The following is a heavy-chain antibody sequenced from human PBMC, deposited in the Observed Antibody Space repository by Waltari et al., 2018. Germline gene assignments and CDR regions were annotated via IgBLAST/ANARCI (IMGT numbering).Heavy chain of an antibody. Sequence: EVQLVESGGGLVHPGGSLRLSCAASGFTVSSKHMSGVRQAPGKGLEWVSLIYDAGSTYYPDSVRGRFTISRDNSKNTVHLQMNSLRVEDTAIYYCARARDEETAMVYFDRWGQGTLVSVSS. CDR2: IYDAGST. CDR3: ARARDEETAMVYFDR. J-gene: IGHJ4*02. CDR1: GFTVSSKH. V-gene: IGHV3-66*02. D-gene: IGHD5-18*01.